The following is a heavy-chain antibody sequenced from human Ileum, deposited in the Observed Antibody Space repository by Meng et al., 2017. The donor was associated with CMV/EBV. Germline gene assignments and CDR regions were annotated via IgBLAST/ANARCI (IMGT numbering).Heavy chain of an antibody. CDR1: GFTFSRSA. CDR2: ISCSCGNT. Sequence: ASGFTFSRSAMSCIRQSPGKGLQCISAISCSCGNTSSSHSLPPPFTISRDNSKNTLYLQMNSLRAEDTAVYYCAKGEYSYAYWDPNYWGQGTLVTVSS. J-gene: IGHJ4*02. D-gene: IGHD5-18*01. CDR3: AKGEYSYAYWDPNY. V-gene: IGHV3-23*01.